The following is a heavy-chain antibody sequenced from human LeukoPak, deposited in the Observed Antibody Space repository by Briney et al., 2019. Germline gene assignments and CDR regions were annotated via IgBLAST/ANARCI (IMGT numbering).Heavy chain of an antibody. V-gene: IGHV3-48*02. CDR3: AKENIVVVTAIRDAFDI. CDR2: ISSGSSTI. Sequence: GGSLRLSCAASGFTFSSYSMNWVRQAPGKGLEWVSYISSGSSTIYYADSVKGRFTISRDNAKNSLCLQMNSLRDEDTAVYYCAKENIVVVTAIRDAFDIWGQGTMVTVSS. J-gene: IGHJ3*02. D-gene: IGHD2-21*02. CDR1: GFTFSSYS.